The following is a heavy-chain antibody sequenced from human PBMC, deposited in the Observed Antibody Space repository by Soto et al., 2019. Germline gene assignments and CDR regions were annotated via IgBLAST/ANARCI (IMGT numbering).Heavy chain of an antibody. CDR3: ARDRSNNGLYYVY. Sequence: GGSLRLSCVASGFTFSSYAMHWVRQAPGKGLEWVAVISYDGSNKYYADSVKGRFTISRDNSKNTLYLQMNSLRAEDTAVYYCARDRSNNGLYYVYSGQGPLVTV. CDR1: GFTFSSYA. CDR2: ISYDGSNK. J-gene: IGHJ4*02. D-gene: IGHD3-10*02. V-gene: IGHV3-30-3*01.